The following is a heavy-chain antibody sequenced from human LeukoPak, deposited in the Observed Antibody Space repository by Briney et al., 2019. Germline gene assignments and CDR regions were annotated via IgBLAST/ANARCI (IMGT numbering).Heavy chain of an antibody. J-gene: IGHJ5*02. D-gene: IGHD2-2*01. CDR3: AKDPQGSTTLNWFDP. CDR1: GFTFSSYA. CDR2: ISGSGGST. Sequence: GGSLRLSCAASGFTFSSYAMSWVRQAPGKGLEWVSAISGSGGSTYYADSVKGRFTISRDNSKNTLYLQMNSLRAEDTAVYYCAKDPQGSTTLNWFDPWGQGTLVTVSS. V-gene: IGHV3-23*01.